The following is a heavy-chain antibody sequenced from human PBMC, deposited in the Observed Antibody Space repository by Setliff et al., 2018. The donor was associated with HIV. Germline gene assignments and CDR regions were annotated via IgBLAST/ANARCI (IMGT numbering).Heavy chain of an antibody. CDR2: INHSGST. D-gene: IGHD3-22*01. CDR3: ARTRYFYDSSDRY. Sequence: SETLSLTCTVSGGSISSYYWSWIRQPPGKGLEWIAEINHSGSTNYNPSLKSRATISVDTSKNQFSLKLTSVTAADTAAYFCARTRYFYDSSDRYW. J-gene: IGHJ4*01. V-gene: IGHV4-59*01. CDR1: GGSISSYY.